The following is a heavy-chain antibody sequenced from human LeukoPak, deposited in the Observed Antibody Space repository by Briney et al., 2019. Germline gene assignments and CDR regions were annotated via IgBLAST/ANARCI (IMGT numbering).Heavy chain of an antibody. CDR1: GGSFSGYY. V-gene: IGHV4-34*01. CDR2: INHSGST. D-gene: IGHD6-13*01. Sequence: SETLSLTCAVYGGSFSGYYWSWIRQPPGKGLEWIGEINHSGSTNYNPSLKSRVTISVDTSKNQFSLKLSSVTAADTAVYYCARFAAIAAAGSEYFQHWGQGTLVTVSS. J-gene: IGHJ1*01. CDR3: ARFAAIAAAGSEYFQH.